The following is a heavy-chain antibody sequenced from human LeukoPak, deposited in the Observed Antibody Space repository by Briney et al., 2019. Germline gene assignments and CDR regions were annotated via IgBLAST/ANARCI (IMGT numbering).Heavy chain of an antibody. V-gene: IGHV1-69*13. J-gene: IGHJ4*02. D-gene: IGHD6-13*01. CDR1: GGTFSSYA. Sequence: ASVKVSWKASGGTFSSYAISWVRQAPGQGLEWMGGIIPIFGTANYAQKFQGRVTITADESTSTAYMELSSLRSEDTAVYYCAREGQQLGDYWGQGTLVTVSS. CDR2: IIPIFGTA. CDR3: AREGQQLGDY.